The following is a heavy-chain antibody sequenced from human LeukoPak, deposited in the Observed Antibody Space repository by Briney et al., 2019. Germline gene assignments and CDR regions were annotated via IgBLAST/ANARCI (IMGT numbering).Heavy chain of an antibody. CDR2: FDPEDGET. D-gene: IGHD2-2*01. CDR1: GYTLTELS. Sequence: ASVKVSCKVSGYTLTELSMHWVRQAPGKGLEWMGGFDPEDGETIYAQKFQGRVTMTEDTSTDTAYMELSSLRSEDTAVYYCSRAEYCSSTSCYSGGRLYSSSAGDYWGQGTLVTVSS. V-gene: IGHV1-24*01. CDR3: SRAEYCSSTSCYSGGRLYSSSAGDY. J-gene: IGHJ4*02.